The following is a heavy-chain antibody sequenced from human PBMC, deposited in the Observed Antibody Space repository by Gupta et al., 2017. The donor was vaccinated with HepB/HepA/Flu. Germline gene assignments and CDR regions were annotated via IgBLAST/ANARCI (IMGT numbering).Heavy chain of an antibody. CDR1: GFTFGDYA. CDR3: TREVSGYSGYGPDDY. J-gene: IGHJ4*02. V-gene: IGHV3-49*04. D-gene: IGHD5-12*01. CDR2: IRSKAYGGTT. Sequence: EVQLVESGGGLVQPGRSLRLSCTASGFTFGDYAMSWVRQAPGKGLEWVGFIRSKAYGGTTEYAASVKGRFTISRDDSKSIAYLQMNSLKTEDTAVYYCTREVSGYSGYGPDDYWGQGTLVTVSS.